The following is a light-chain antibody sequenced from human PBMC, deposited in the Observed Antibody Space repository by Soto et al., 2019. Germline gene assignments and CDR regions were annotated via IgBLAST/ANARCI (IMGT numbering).Light chain of an antibody. V-gene: IGLV2-14*03. Sequence: QSVLTQPASVSGSPGQSITISCTGTSSDVGAYNFVSRHQQHPGKAPKLMIYNVYDRPSGISYRFSGSKSGNTASLTISGLQGEEEADYYCSAYTVSRTYVFGTGTKVTVL. CDR1: SSDVGAYNF. CDR3: SAYTVSRTYV. CDR2: NVY. J-gene: IGLJ1*01.